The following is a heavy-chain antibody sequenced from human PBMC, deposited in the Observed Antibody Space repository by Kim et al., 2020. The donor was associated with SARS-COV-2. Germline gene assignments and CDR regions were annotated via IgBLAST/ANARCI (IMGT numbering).Heavy chain of an antibody. CDR2: IYYSGST. J-gene: IGHJ6*02. V-gene: IGHV4-59*08. CDR3: ARGDYYGSGSYFAAPYYYYYYGMDV. Sequence: SETLSLTCTVSGGSISSYYWSWIRQPPGKGLEWIGYIYYSGSTNYNPSLKSRVTISVDTSTNQFSLKLSSVTAADTAVYYCARGDYYGSGSYFAAPYYYYYYGMDVWGQGTTVTVSS. CDR1: GGSISSYY. D-gene: IGHD3-10*01.